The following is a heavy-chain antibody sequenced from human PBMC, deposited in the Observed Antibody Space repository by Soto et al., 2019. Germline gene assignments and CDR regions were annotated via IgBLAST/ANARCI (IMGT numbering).Heavy chain of an antibody. D-gene: IGHD6-19*01. CDR1: GDSLSSATYS. J-gene: IGHJ5*02. Sequence: SETLSLTCTVSGDSLSSATYSWSWIRQPPGKGLEWVGFIYRSGVTSYNPSLDSRVTISLDRSTNQCSLKLTSVTATDTAVYFCAGMPYTSGLRFDPWGPGTLVTVSS. V-gene: IGHV4-30-2*01. CDR3: AGMPYTSGLRFDP. CDR2: IYRSGVT.